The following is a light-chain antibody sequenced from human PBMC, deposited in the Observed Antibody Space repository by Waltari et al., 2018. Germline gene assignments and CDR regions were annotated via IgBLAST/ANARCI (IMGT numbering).Light chain of an antibody. CDR1: SGNIATHY. J-gene: IGLJ2*01. CDR3: QSYDLNSRVV. CDR2: EDT. V-gene: IGLV6-57*03. Sequence: FILTQPHSVSASPAKTVTISFTRSSGNIATHYVQWYQQRPGGAPTTVIYEDTQRPSEVPDRFSGSIDSSSNSAFLTFSGLITEDEADYYCQSYDLNSRVVFGGRTKLTVL.